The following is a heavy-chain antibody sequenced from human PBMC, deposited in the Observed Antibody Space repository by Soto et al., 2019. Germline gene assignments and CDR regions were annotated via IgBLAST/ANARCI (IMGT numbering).Heavy chain of an antibody. CDR2: IYYSGST. D-gene: IGHD6-6*01. Sequence: QVQLQESGPGLVKPSETLSLTCTVSGGSISSYYWSWIRQPPGKGLEWIGYIYYSGSTNYNPSLKSRVTISVDTSKNQFSLKLSSVTAADTAVYYCARAGRDSSSSGIYYYGMDVWGQGTTVTVSS. J-gene: IGHJ6*02. CDR3: ARAGRDSSSSGIYYYGMDV. V-gene: IGHV4-59*01. CDR1: GGSISSYY.